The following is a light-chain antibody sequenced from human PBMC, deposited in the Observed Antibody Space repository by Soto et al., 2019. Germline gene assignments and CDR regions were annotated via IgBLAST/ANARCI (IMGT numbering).Light chain of an antibody. Sequence: DIQMTQSPSTLSASVGDRVTITCRASQSFSRWLAWYQQKPGKPPKVLIYDVSRLESGVPSRFSGSGSGTEFTLTISRLQPEDVATYYCQQYSSLSAFGQGTKVEIK. CDR1: QSFSRW. V-gene: IGKV1-5*01. CDR2: DVS. CDR3: QQYSSLSA. J-gene: IGKJ1*01.